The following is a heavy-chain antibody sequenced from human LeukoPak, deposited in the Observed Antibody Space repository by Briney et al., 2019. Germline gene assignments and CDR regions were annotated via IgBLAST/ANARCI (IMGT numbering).Heavy chain of an antibody. CDR3: ARGDSSSWYANWFDP. J-gene: IGHJ5*02. CDR2: ISRSGDTT. D-gene: IGHD6-13*01. Sequence: GGSLRLSCAASGFTFSSYGIKSVREAPGKGLEWGSSISRSGDTTYYADYVKGRFTISRYNAKNSLYLQVNSLRAEDTAVYYCARGDSSSWYANWFDPWGQGTLVTVSS. CDR1: GFTFSSYG. V-gene: IGHV3-48*03.